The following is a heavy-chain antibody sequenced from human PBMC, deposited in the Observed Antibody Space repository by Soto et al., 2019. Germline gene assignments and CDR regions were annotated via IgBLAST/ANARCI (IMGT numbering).Heavy chain of an antibody. CDR2: ISGQIAKT. V-gene: IGHV1-18*04. CDR1: GYSFHNFG. D-gene: IGHD1-26*01. Sequence: GPEVQKPGASVKVSCKASGYSFHNFGIIWVRQAPGQGLEWMGWISGQIAKTNYAQKFQGKVTMTTDTSTSTAYMELNTLTSDDTAMYYCARGPPSGSFSLTPRYWGQGTLVTVSS. CDR3: ARGPPSGSFSLTPRY. J-gene: IGHJ4*02.